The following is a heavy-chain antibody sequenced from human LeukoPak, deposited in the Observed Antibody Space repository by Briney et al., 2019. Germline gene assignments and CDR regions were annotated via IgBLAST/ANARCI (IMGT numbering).Heavy chain of an antibody. CDR1: GYTFTSCL. Sequence: ASGTLSCTTSGYTFTSCLIHWIRQAPGQGFEWVAKIHPGDGDRDYAQRFQGRVTMASDSSTTTVYMELTGLTSEDTAVYYCARDLFGAWTWDYWGQGTLITVSS. CDR3: ARDLFGAWTWDY. CDR2: IHPGDGDR. V-gene: IGHV1-46*01. J-gene: IGHJ4*02. D-gene: IGHD2-21*02.